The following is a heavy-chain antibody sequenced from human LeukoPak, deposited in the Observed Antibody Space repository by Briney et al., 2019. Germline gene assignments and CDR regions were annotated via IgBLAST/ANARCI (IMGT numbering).Heavy chain of an antibody. CDR3: AKSPSIAAAVGYFDY. J-gene: IGHJ4*02. D-gene: IGHD6-13*01. CDR2: IRYDGSNK. CDR1: GFTFSSYG. Sequence: LPGGSLRLSCAASGFTFSSYGMHWVRQAPGKGLEWVAFIRYDGSNKYYADSVKGRFTISRDNSKNTLYLQMNSLRAEDTAVYYCAKSPSIAAAVGYFDYWGQGTLVTVSS. V-gene: IGHV3-30*02.